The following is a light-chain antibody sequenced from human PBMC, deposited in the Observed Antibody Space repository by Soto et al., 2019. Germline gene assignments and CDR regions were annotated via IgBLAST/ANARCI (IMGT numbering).Light chain of an antibody. V-gene: IGLV1-40*01. J-gene: IGLJ2*01. CDR1: SSNIGARYD. CDR3: QSYDSSLSGVV. Sequence: QSVLTQPPSVSGAPGQRVTISCTGSSSNIGARYDVHWYQQLPGTAPKLLIYDNNNRPSGVSDRFSGSKSGTSASLAITGLQAEDEADYYCQSYDSSLSGVVFGGGTKVTVL. CDR2: DNN.